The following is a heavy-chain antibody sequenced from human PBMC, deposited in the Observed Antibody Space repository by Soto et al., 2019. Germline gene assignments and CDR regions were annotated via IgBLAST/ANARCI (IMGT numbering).Heavy chain of an antibody. CDR3: ASPTAAGTFNYYYYMDV. CDR2: ISSSGSTI. V-gene: IGHV3-11*01. D-gene: IGHD6-13*01. J-gene: IGHJ6*03. CDR1: GFTFSDYD. Sequence: GGSLRLSCAASGFTFSDYDMSWIRQAPGKGLEWVSYISSSGSTIYYADSVKGRFTISRDNAKNSLYLQMNSLRAEDTAVYYCASPTAAGTFNYYYYMDVWGKGTTVTVSS.